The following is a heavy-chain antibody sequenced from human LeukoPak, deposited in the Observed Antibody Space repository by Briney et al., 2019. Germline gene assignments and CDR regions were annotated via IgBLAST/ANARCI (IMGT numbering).Heavy chain of an antibody. V-gene: IGHV3-23*01. CDR3: AKGIVVVPAAADSFDI. Sequence: GGSLRLSCAASGFTFSSYDMNWVRQAPGKGLEWVPAISGHGGSTYYADSVKGRFTISRDNSKNTLYLQMNSLRLEDTAVYYCAKGIVVVPAAADSFDIWGQGTMVTVSS. CDR2: ISGHGGST. CDR1: GFTFSSYD. J-gene: IGHJ3*02. D-gene: IGHD2-2*01.